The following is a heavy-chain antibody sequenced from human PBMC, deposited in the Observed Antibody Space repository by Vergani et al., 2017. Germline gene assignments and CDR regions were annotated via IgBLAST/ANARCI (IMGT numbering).Heavy chain of an antibody. V-gene: IGHV3-9*01. Sequence: EVQLVESGGGLVQPGRSLRLSCAASGFTFDDYAMHWVRQAPGKGLEWVSGINWNSDSIAYADSVKGRFTISRDNAKNSLYLRMNSLRAEDTALYYCVKDIAASGNYWYCDLWGRGTLVTVSS. CDR1: GFTFDDYA. CDR2: INWNSDSI. CDR3: VKDIAASGNYWYCDL. J-gene: IGHJ2*01. D-gene: IGHD6-13*01.